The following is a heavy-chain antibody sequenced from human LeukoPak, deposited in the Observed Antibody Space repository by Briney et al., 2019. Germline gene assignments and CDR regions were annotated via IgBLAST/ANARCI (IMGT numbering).Heavy chain of an antibody. CDR3: ANRVVAATWPYYYGMDV. D-gene: IGHD2-15*01. J-gene: IGHJ6*02. CDR2: ISGSGGST. V-gene: IGHV3-23*01. CDR1: GFTFSSYA. Sequence: GGSLRLSCAASGFTFSSYAMSWVRQAPGKGLEWVSAISGSGGSTYYADSVKGRFTISRDNSKNTLYLQMNSLRAEDTAVYYCANRVVAATWPYYYGMDVWGQGTTVTVSS.